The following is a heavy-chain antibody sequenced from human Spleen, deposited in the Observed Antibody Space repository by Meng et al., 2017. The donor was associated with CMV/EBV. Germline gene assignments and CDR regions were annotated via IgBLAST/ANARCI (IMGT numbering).Heavy chain of an antibody. CDR3: ARDYGSGSHPAYFDY. Sequence: GESLKISCAASGFTFSSYGMHWVRQAPGKGLEWVAFIRYDGSNKYYADSVKGRFTISRDNSKNTLYLQMNSLRAEDTAVYYCARDYGSGSHPAYFDYWGQGTLVTVSS. CDR1: GFTFSSYG. J-gene: IGHJ4*02. CDR2: IRYDGSNK. D-gene: IGHD3-10*01. V-gene: IGHV3-30*02.